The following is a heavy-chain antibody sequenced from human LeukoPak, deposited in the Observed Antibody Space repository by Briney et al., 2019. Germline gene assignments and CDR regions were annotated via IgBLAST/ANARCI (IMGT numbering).Heavy chain of an antibody. D-gene: IGHD3-3*01. CDR2: ISSSSSTI. CDR1: GFTFSSYS. Sequence: GGSLRLPCAASGFTFSSYSMNWVRQVPGKGLEWVSYISSSSSTIYYADSVKGRFTISRDNAKNSLYLQMNSLRAEDTAVYYCASSPTGSTIFGVVNYGMDVWGQGTTVTVSS. V-gene: IGHV3-48*01. J-gene: IGHJ6*02. CDR3: ASSPTGSTIFGVVNYGMDV.